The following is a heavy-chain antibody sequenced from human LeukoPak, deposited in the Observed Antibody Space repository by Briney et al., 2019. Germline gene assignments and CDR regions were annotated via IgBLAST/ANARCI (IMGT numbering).Heavy chain of an antibody. CDR2: IIPIFGTA. D-gene: IGHD6-19*01. V-gene: IGHV1-69*13. CDR1: GGTFSSYA. CDR3: ARGPHSAVAGFDY. J-gene: IGHJ4*02. Sequence: SVKVSCKASGGTFSSYAISWVRQAPGQGLEWTGGIIPIFGTANYAQKFQGRVTITADESTSTAYMELSSLRSEDTAVYYCARGPHSAVAGFDYWGQGTLVTVSS.